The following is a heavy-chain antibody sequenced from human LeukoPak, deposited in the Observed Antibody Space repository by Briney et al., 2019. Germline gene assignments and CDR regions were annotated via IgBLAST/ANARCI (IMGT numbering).Heavy chain of an antibody. J-gene: IGHJ4*02. CDR1: GGSFSGYY. CDR3: ARQVVAAATTFDY. Sequence: PSETLSLTCAVYGGSFSGYYWSWIRQPPGKGLEWIGEIDHSGSTNYNPSLKSRVTISVDTSKNQFSLKVSSVTAADTAVYYCARQVVAAATTFDYWGQGTLVTVSS. CDR2: IDHSGST. D-gene: IGHD2-15*01. V-gene: IGHV4-34*01.